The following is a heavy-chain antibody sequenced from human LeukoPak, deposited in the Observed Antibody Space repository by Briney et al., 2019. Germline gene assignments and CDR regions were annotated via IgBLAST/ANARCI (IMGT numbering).Heavy chain of an antibody. CDR2: ISGSGGST. CDR1: GFTFSSYA. J-gene: IGHJ4*02. D-gene: IGHD3-22*01. Sequence: GGSLRLSCAASGFTFSSYAMSWVRQAPGKGLEWVSAISGSGGSTYYADSVKGRFTISRDNSKNTLYLQMNSLRAEDTAVYYCAKDQNIWYYYDSYSFDYWGQGTLVTVSS. CDR3: AKDQNIWYYYDSYSFDY. V-gene: IGHV3-23*01.